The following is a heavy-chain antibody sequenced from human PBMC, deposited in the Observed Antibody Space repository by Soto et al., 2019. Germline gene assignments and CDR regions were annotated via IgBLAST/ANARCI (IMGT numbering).Heavy chain of an antibody. D-gene: IGHD2-2*01. CDR3: ARMGVGYCSKGTCYFDN. CDR1: GGSVSSGSYY. Sequence: SETLSLTCTVSGGSVSSGSYYWSWIRQPPGKGLEWIGYIYYSGSTNYNPSLKSRVTISADKSITTAYLQWSSLKASDTAIYWCARMGVGYCSKGTCYFDNWGQGSLVTVSS. V-gene: IGHV4-61*03. J-gene: IGHJ4*02. CDR2: IYYSGST.